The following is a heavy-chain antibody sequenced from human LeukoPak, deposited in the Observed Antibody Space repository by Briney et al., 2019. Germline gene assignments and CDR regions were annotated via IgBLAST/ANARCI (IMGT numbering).Heavy chain of an antibody. CDR2: ISSDGNNK. J-gene: IGHJ4*02. CDR1: GFSFSSYA. V-gene: IGHV3-30-3*01. D-gene: IGHD3-10*01. CDR3: ARVPLRGVIIAGYFDY. Sequence: PGGSLRLSCAASGFSFSSYAIHWVRQAPGRGLEWVAVISSDGNNKEYADPMKGRFTISRDNSIDTLYLQMDSLRVEDTAIYYCARVPLRGVIIAGYFDYWGQGTLVTVSS.